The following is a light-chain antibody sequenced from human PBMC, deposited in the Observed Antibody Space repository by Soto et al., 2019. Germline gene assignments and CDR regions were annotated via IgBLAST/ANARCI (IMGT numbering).Light chain of an antibody. Sequence: DTQMTQSPSSLSASVGDRVTITCRASQPITTYLSWYQQKSGKAPKLLIYATSTLQVGVPSRFSGSGFGTDFTLTISSLQPEDFATYYCQQSYSTPLTFGGGTKVEIK. J-gene: IGKJ4*01. CDR3: QQSYSTPLT. CDR2: ATS. V-gene: IGKV1-39*01. CDR1: QPITTY.